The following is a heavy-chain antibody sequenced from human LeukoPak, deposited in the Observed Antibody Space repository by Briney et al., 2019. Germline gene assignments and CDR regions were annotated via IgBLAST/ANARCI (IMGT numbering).Heavy chain of an antibody. CDR1: GFTFSSYA. V-gene: IGHV3-30*04. J-gene: IGHJ4*02. D-gene: IGHD3-3*01. CDR3: ATGWRKFDY. CDR2: ISYDGSNK. Sequence: GGSLRLSCAASGFTFSSYAMHWVRQAPGKGLEWVAVISYDGSNKYYADSVKGRFTISRDNSKNTLYLQMNSLRSEDTAVYYCATGWRKFDYWGQGTLVTVSS.